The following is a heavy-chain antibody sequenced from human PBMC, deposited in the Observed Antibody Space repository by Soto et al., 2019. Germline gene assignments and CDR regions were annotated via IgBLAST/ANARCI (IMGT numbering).Heavy chain of an antibody. D-gene: IGHD2-15*01. CDR3: ARDHTVVAPIEGMDV. V-gene: IGHV1-69*12. CDR1: GGTFSSYD. Sequence: QVQLVQSGAEVKKPGSSVKVSCKASGGTFSSYDISWVRQAPGQGLEWMGGIITIFGTANYAQKFQGRVTITADESTSTAHMELSSLRSEDTAVYYCARDHTVVAPIEGMDVWGQGTTVTVSS. J-gene: IGHJ6*02. CDR2: IITIFGTA.